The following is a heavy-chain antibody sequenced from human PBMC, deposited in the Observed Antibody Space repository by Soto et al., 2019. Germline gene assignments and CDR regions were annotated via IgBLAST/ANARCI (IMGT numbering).Heavy chain of an antibody. Sequence: GGSLRLSCAASGFTFSEYWMNWVRQAPGKGLVWVSRIDSDGSSTSYADSVKGRFTISRDNSKNTLYLQMNSLRAEDTAVYYCAKGIAARPYYFDYWGQGTLVTVSS. CDR3: AKGIAARPYYFDY. V-gene: IGHV3-74*01. D-gene: IGHD6-6*01. CDR2: IDSDGSST. CDR1: GFTFSEYW. J-gene: IGHJ4*02.